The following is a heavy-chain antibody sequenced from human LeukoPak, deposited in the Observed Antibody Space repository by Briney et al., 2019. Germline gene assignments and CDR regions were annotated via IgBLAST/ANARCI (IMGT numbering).Heavy chain of an antibody. CDR2: IYHSGST. J-gene: IGHJ5*02. D-gene: IGHD3-10*01. CDR1: GGSISSGGYS. Sequence: SQTLSLTCAVSGGSISSGGYSWSWIRQPPGKGLEWIGYIYHSGSTYYNPSLKSRVTISVDRSKNQFSLKLSSVTAEDTAVYYCAIGSGSYYPWFDPWGQGTLVTVSS. V-gene: IGHV4-30-2*02. CDR3: AIGSGSYYPWFDP.